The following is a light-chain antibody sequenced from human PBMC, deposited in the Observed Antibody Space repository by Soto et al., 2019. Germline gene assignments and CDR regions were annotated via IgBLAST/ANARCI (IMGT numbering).Light chain of an antibody. CDR1: QSISVW. Sequence: DIQMTQYPSTLSASVGDRVAITCRASQSISVWLAWYQQKAGKAPNLLIYKASRLESGVPSRFSGSGSETEFTLTISGLQPGDSATYYCQQYNSYSPTFGQGTRWIS. CDR2: KAS. V-gene: IGKV1-5*03. J-gene: IGKJ1*01. CDR3: QQYNSYSPT.